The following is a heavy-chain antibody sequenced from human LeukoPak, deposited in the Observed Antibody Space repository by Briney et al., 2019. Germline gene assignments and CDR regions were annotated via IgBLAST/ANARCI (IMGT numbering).Heavy chain of an antibody. CDR1: GFTFSSYA. Sequence: PGRSLRLSCAASGFTFSSYAMHWVRQAPGKGLEWVAVISYDGSNKYYADSVKGRFTISRDNSKNTLYLQMKRLRAEDTAVYYCASPPGSFRDRGQGTLVTVSS. CDR2: ISYDGSNK. V-gene: IGHV3-30-3*01. CDR3: ASPPGSFRD. J-gene: IGHJ4*02. D-gene: IGHD3-10*01.